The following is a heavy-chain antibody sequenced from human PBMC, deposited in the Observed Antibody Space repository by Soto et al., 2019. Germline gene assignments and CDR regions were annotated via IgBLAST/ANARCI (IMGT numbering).Heavy chain of an antibody. CDR1: GFTFSDYA. Sequence: PGGSLRLSCTASGFTFSDYAMSWVRRAPGKGLEWVGFIRSNAYGGTAEYAASVKGRFAISRDDSKSIAYLQMNSLKSDDTALYYCTRDLSPPSSCGGDCYGMDVWGQGTTVTVSS. D-gene: IGHD2-21*01. J-gene: IGHJ6*02. V-gene: IGHV3-49*04. CDR2: IRSNAYGGTA. CDR3: TRDLSPPSSCGGDCYGMDV.